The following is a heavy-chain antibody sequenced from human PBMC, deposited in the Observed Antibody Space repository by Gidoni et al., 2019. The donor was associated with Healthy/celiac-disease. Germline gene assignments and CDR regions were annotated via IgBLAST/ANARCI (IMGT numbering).Heavy chain of an antibody. D-gene: IGHD2-15*01. J-gene: IGHJ3*02. Sequence: EVQLLESGGGLVQPGGSLSLSCAASGFTFRRYAMSWVRQAPGKGLEWVSAISGSGGSTYYADSVKGRFTISRDNSKNTLDLQMNSLRAEDTAVYYCAKGGGSFVDDAFDIWGQGTMVTVSS. CDR2: ISGSGGST. CDR1: GFTFRRYA. V-gene: IGHV3-23*01. CDR3: AKGGGSFVDDAFDI.